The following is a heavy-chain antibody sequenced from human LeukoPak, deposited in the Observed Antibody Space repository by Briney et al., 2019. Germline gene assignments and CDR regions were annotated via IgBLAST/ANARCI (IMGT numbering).Heavy chain of an antibody. CDR2: IKQDGSEM. D-gene: IGHD2-15*01. CDR1: GFTFSTNA. V-gene: IGHV3-7*03. Sequence: GGSLRLSCLTSGFTFSTNAMSWVRQAPGKGLEWVANIKQDGSEMHYVDSVKGRSTISRDNANNSLYLQMNSLRAEDTAVYYCVRAVVVAASYRFDPWGQGTLVTVSS. J-gene: IGHJ5*02. CDR3: VRAVVVAASYRFDP.